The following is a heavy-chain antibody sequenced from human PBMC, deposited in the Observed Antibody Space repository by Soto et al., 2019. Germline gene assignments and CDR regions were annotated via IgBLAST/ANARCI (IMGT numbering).Heavy chain of an antibody. D-gene: IGHD3-9*01. Sequence: GAPVKASSKASRETFTSNYMYWVRQAPGKGLEWMGIINPSGGSTSYAQKFQGRVTMTRDTSTSTVYMELSSLRSEDTAVYYCARASDILTGPPSAFDIWGQGTMVTVS. CDR1: RETFTSNY. CDR3: ARASDILTGPPSAFDI. CDR2: INPSGGST. V-gene: IGHV1-46*01. J-gene: IGHJ3*02.